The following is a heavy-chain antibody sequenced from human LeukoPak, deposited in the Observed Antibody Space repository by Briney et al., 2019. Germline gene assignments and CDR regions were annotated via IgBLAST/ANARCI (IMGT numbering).Heavy chain of an antibody. D-gene: IGHD3-22*01. CDR1: GFTFSSYW. Sequence: LPGGSLRLSCAAPGFTFSSYWMSWVRQAPGKGLEWVANIKQDGSEKYYVDSVKGRFTISRDNAKNSLYLQMNSLRAEDTAVYYCARDLADYYDSSGYFYWGQGTLVTVSS. CDR3: ARDLADYYDSSGYFY. CDR2: IKQDGSEK. J-gene: IGHJ4*02. V-gene: IGHV3-7*01.